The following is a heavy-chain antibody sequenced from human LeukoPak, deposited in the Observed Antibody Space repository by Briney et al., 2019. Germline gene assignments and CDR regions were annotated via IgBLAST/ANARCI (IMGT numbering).Heavy chain of an antibody. J-gene: IGHJ4*02. CDR2: ISWNSGSI. CDR3: AKLSGDQGY. Sequence: PGGSLRLSCAASGFTFSSYGMHWVRQAPGKGLEWVSGISWNSGSIGYADSVKGRFTISRDNAKNSLYLQMNSLRAEDTALYYCAKLSGDQGYWGQGTLVTVSS. CDR1: GFTFSSYG. V-gene: IGHV3-9*01. D-gene: IGHD7-27*01.